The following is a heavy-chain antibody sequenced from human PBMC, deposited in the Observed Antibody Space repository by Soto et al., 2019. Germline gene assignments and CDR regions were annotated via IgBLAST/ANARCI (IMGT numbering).Heavy chain of an antibody. Sequence: PSETLSLTCTVSGGSISSSSSYWAWIRQPPGRGLEWIGAIYYNGRTYYKPSLKSRVTISVDTSKNQFSLNLSPVAAADSAVYYCARHRRENGIYAQPLDYWGQGTPVTVYS. CDR1: GGSISSSSSY. J-gene: IGHJ4*02. CDR2: IYYNGRT. D-gene: IGHD1-1*01. V-gene: IGHV4-39*01. CDR3: ARHRRENGIYAQPLDY.